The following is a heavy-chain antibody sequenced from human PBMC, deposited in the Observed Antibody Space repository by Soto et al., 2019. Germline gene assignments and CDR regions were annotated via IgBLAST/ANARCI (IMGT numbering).Heavy chain of an antibody. D-gene: IGHD4-17*01. CDR3: ARDLDIDYGDYVNYYFDY. CDR2: INSDGSST. Sequence: PGGSLRLSCAASGFTFSSYWMHWVRQAPGKGLVWVSRINSDGSSTSYADSVKGRFTISRDNAKNTLYLQMNSLRAEDTAVYYCARDLDIDYGDYVNYYFDYWGQGTLVTVSS. CDR1: GFTFSSYW. J-gene: IGHJ4*02. V-gene: IGHV3-74*01.